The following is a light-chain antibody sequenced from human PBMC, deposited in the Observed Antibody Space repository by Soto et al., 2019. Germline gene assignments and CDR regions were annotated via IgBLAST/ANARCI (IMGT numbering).Light chain of an antibody. V-gene: IGLV2-23*01. CDR2: EGS. J-gene: IGLJ2*01. CDR3: CSYAGSSTSVL. CDR1: SSDVGSYNF. Sequence: QSALTQPASVSGSPGQSITISCTGTSSDVGSYNFVSWYQQHPGKAPKLMIYEGSKRPSGVSNRFSGSKSGNTASLTISGLPAEDEADYFCCSYAGSSTSVLFGGGTKVTVL.